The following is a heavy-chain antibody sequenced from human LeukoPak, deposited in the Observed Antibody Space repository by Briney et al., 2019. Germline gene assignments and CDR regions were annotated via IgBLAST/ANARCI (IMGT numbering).Heavy chain of an antibody. CDR3: ARDQNFYDTTGEGYSQH. CDR1: GFNFGTFW. V-gene: IGHV3-7*01. J-gene: IGHJ1*01. Sequence: LSGGSLRLSCAASGFNFGTFWMSWVRQAPGRGLEWVAKINQDGSVRDYVDSVKGRFTISRDNANNFLHLQMNSLRADNAAVYYCARDQNFYDTTGEGYSQHWGQGTLVTVSS. D-gene: IGHD3-22*01. CDR2: INQDGSVR.